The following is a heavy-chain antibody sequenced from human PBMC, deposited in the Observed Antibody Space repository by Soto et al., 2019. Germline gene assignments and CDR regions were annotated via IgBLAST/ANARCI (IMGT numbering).Heavy chain of an antibody. CDR2: IIPIFGTA. D-gene: IGHD3-10*01. V-gene: IGHV1-69*13. J-gene: IGHJ6*02. CDR3: ARGNYYGSGSYYNENYYYYGMDV. CDR1: GGTLSSYA. Sequence: SVKVSCKASGGTLSSYAISWVRQAPGQGLEWMGGIIPIFGTANYAQKFQGRVTITADESTSTAYMELSSLRSEDTAVYYCARGNYYGSGSYYNENYYYYGMDVWGQGTTVTVSS.